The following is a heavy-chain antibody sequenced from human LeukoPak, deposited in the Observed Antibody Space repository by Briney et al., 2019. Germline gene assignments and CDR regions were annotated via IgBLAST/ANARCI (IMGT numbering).Heavy chain of an antibody. CDR2: IIPIFGTA. V-gene: IGHV1-69*01. CDR3: ASHYDFWSGYLH. J-gene: IGHJ4*02. D-gene: IGHD3-3*01. CDR1: GGTFSSYA. Sequence: GSSVRVSCKASGGTFSSYAISWVRQAPGQGLEWMGGIIPIFGTANYAQKFQGRVTITADESTSTAYMELSSLRSEDTAVYYCASHYDFWSGYLHWGQGTLVTVSS.